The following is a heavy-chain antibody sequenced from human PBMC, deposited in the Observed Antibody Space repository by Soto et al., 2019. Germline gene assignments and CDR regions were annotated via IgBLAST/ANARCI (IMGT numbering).Heavy chain of an antibody. CDR1: GGTFSSYA. CDR2: IIPIFGTA. V-gene: IGHV1-69*06. D-gene: IGHD6-19*01. J-gene: IGHJ4*02. Sequence: SVQGSFKATGGTFSSYAISWVRQAPGQGLEWMGGIIPIFGTANYAQKFQGRVTITADKSTSTAYMELSSLRSEDTAVYYCAIGFSSGRMPFDYWGQGTLVTVSS. CDR3: AIGFSSGRMPFDY.